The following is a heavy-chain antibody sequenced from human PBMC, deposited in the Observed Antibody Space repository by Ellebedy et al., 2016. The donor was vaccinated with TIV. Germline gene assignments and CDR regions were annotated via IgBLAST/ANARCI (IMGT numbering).Heavy chain of an antibody. Sequence: MPSETLSLTCTVSGGSFTTYSWTWTRQPPGKGLEWIGYIYYSENTNYNPSLKSRVTMSVDTSKNQFSLRLSSVTAADTAVYYCASGLTDAFDIWGRGTMVTVSS. CDR1: GGSFTTYS. V-gene: IGHV4-59*12. CDR3: ASGLTDAFDI. D-gene: IGHD4/OR15-4a*01. J-gene: IGHJ3*02. CDR2: IYYSENT.